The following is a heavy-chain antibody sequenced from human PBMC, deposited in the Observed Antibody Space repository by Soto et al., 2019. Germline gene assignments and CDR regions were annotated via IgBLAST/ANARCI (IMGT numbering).Heavy chain of an antibody. Sequence: LRLSCAASGFTFSSYGMHWVRQAPGKGLEWVAVIWYDGSNKYYADSVKGRFTISRDNSKDTLYLQMNSLRAEDTAVYYCARTTDGYNSLFRGMDVWGQGTTVTVSS. D-gene: IGHD5-12*01. J-gene: IGHJ6*02. V-gene: IGHV3-33*01. CDR3: ARTTDGYNSLFRGMDV. CDR1: GFTFSSYG. CDR2: IWYDGSNK.